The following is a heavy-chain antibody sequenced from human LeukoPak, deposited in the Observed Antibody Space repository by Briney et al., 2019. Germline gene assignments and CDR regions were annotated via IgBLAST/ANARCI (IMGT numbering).Heavy chain of an antibody. Sequence: PGGSLRLSCAASGFTFSIYSMNWVRQAPGKGLEWVSTISRNRNYIYYADSVRGRFAISRDDARNSLFLHMNGLRVEDPAVYFCTTDPSAGLPGGFCSWGQGTLVFVSS. CDR2: ISRNRNYI. CDR3: TTDPSAGLPGGFCS. J-gene: IGHJ5*02. V-gene: IGHV3-21*06. D-gene: IGHD3-10*01. CDR1: GFTFSIYS.